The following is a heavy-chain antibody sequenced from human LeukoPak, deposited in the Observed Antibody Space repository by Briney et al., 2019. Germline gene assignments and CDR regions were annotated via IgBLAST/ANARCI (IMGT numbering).Heavy chain of an antibody. V-gene: IGHV4-61*02. CDR1: GGSISSGSYY. Sequence: PSQTLSLTCTVSGGSISSGSYYWSWIRQPAGKGLEWIGRIYTSGSTNYNPSLKSRVTMSVDTSKNQFSLKLSSVTAADTAVYYCARDSNSGSYYGITLEYYFDYWGQGTLVTVSS. CDR2: IYTSGST. J-gene: IGHJ4*02. D-gene: IGHD1-26*01. CDR3: ARDSNSGSYYGITLEYYFDY.